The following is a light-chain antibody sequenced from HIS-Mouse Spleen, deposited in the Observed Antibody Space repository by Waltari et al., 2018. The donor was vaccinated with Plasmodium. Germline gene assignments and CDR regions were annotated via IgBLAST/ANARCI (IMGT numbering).Light chain of an antibody. CDR1: ALPKKY. J-gene: IGLJ3*02. V-gene: IGLV3-10*01. CDR2: EDS. CDR3: YSTDSSGNHRV. Sequence: SYELTQPPSVSVSPGQPARITCSGDALPKKYAYWYQQKSGQAPVLGIYEDSKRPPGIPERFSGSSSGTMATVTISGAQVEDEADYYCYSTDSSGNHRVFGGGTKLTVL.